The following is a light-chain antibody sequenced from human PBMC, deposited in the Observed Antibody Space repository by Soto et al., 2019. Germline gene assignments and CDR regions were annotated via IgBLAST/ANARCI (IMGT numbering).Light chain of an antibody. CDR3: QSYDSSFVL. CDR1: SGGIANNY. V-gene: IGLV6-57*04. CDR2: EHN. Sequence: NFMLTQPHSVSESPGETVTISCTRTSGGIANNYVQWYQQRPGSAPTIVIYEHNQRPSAVPDRCSGCTDGSSNSASRTISGLQTEDEADYYCQSYDSSFVLFGGGTKLTVL. J-gene: IGLJ2*01.